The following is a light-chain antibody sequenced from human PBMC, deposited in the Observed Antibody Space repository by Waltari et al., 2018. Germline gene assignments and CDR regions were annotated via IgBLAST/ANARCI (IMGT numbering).Light chain of an antibody. CDR1: SSDVGGYNH. J-gene: IGLJ2*01. CDR3: SSFTTIGTLVV. CDR2: EVT. V-gene: IGLV2-14*01. Sequence: QSALTQPASVSGSPGQSITISCTGTSSDVGGYNHVSWYQQQPGKAPKLLILEVTNRPAGISIPFSGSKSGNTASLTISGLQAEDEGEYYCSSFTTIGTLVVFGGGTKVTVL.